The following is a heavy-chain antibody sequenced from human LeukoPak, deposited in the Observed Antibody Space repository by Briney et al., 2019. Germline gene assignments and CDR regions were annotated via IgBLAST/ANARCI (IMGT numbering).Heavy chain of an antibody. Sequence: ASVKVSCKASGYTFTSYDINWVRQATGQGLEWMGWMNPNSGNTGYAQKFQGRVTITRNTSISTAYMELSSLRSEDTAVYYCARGVGRYYYYYMDVWGKGTTVTVFS. J-gene: IGHJ6*03. V-gene: IGHV1-8*03. CDR2: MNPNSGNT. CDR1: GYTFTSYD. CDR3: ARGVGRYYYYYMDV. D-gene: IGHD1-26*01.